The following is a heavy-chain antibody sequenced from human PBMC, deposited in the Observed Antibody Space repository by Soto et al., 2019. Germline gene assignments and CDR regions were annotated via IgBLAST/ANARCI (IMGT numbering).Heavy chain of an antibody. CDR1: GFTFSSYG. CDR2: ISYDGSNK. Sequence: QVQLVESGGGVVQPGRSLRFSCAASGFTFSSYGMHWVRQAPGKGLEWVAVISYDGSNKYYADSVKGRFTISRDNSKNTLYLQMNSLRAEDTAVYYCAEYRAQVLAAAGTWYYYYYGMDVWGQGTTVTVSS. D-gene: IGHD6-13*01. V-gene: IGHV3-30*18. J-gene: IGHJ6*02. CDR3: AEYRAQVLAAAGTWYYYYYGMDV.